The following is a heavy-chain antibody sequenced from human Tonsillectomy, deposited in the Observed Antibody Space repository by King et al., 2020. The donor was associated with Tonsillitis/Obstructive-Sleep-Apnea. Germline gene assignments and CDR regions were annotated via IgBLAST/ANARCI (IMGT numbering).Heavy chain of an antibody. CDR2: IWCDGTNK. CDR1: GFTFSYYA. J-gene: IGHJ3*02. D-gene: IGHD5-24*01. Sequence: VQLVESGGGVVQPGRSLRLSCAASGFTFSYYAMHWVRQAPGKGLEWVAFIWCDGTNKYYADSVKGRFTISRDNSKNTRYLQMNSLRADDTAVYYCARKTGYNLGAFDIWGQGTMVTVSS. V-gene: IGHV3-33*01. CDR3: ARKTGYNLGAFDI.